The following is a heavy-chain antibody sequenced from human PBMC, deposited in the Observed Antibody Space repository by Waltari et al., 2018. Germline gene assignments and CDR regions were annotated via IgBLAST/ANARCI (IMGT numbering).Heavy chain of an antibody. CDR2: IFYSGST. J-gene: IGHJ2*01. D-gene: IGHD3-22*01. Sequence: QVQLQESGPGLVKPSQTLSLTCTVSGGSISSGDYYWSWIRQPPGKGLEWIGYIFYSGSTYYTPSLKSRVTISVYPSKIQFSLKLSSVTAADTAVYYCASDSYYYDTSGYYYGYFDLWGRGTLVTVSS. V-gene: IGHV4-30-4*08. CDR3: ASDSYYYDTSGYYYGYFDL. CDR1: GGSISSGDYY.